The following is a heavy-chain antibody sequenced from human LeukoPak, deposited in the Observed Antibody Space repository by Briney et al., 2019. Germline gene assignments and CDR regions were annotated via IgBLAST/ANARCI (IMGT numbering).Heavy chain of an antibody. Sequence: GGSLRLSCAASGFTFSIHWMHWVRQAPGKGLVWVSRINSDGSSTSYAESVKGRFTISRDNANNILFLQMNSLRAEDTAVYYCARGPDASGIYRPGDYWGQGTLVTVSS. CDR3: ARGPDASGIYRPGDY. CDR2: INSDGSST. J-gene: IGHJ4*02. V-gene: IGHV3-74*01. CDR1: GFTFSIHW. D-gene: IGHD3-10*01.